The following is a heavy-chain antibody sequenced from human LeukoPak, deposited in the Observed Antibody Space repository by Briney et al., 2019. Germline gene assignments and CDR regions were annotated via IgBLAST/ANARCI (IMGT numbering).Heavy chain of an antibody. CDR3: AGDAHPGRITMIVVGSNYYYGMDV. CDR1: GGTFSSYA. Sequence: ASVKVSCKASGGTFSSYAISWVRQAPGQGLEWMGWISAYNGNTNYAQKLQGRVTMTTDTSMSTAYMELRSLRSDDTAVYYCAGDAHPGRITMIVVGSNYYYGMDVWGQGTTVTVSS. CDR2: ISAYNGNT. J-gene: IGHJ6*02. V-gene: IGHV1-18*01. D-gene: IGHD3-22*01.